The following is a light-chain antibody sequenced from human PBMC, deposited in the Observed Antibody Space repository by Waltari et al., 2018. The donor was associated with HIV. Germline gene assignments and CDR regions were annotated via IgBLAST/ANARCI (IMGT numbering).Light chain of an antibody. J-gene: IGLJ2*01. Sequence: QSVLTQPPSASGTPGQRVTISCSGSSSNIGSNTVNWYQHLPGTAPKLLIYHNNQRPSGVPDRSPGSKSGTSASLAISGLQPEDEADYYCAAWDDSLLFGGGTKLTVL. V-gene: IGLV1-44*01. CDR3: AAWDDSLL. CDR2: HNN. CDR1: SSNIGSNT.